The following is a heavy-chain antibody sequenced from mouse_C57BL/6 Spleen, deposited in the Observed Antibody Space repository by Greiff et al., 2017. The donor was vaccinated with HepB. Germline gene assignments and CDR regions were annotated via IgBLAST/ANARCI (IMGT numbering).Heavy chain of an antibody. D-gene: IGHD2-3*01. V-gene: IGHV1-64*01. CDR1: GYTFTSYW. CDR2: IHPNSGST. CDR3: AREDDGYYPFAY. J-gene: IGHJ3*01. Sequence: QVQLQQSGAELVKPGASVKLSCKASGYTFTSYWMHWVKQRPGQGLEWIGMIHPNSGSTNYNEKFKSKATLTVDKSSSTAYMQLSSLTSEDSAVYYCAREDDGYYPFAYWGQGTLVTVSA.